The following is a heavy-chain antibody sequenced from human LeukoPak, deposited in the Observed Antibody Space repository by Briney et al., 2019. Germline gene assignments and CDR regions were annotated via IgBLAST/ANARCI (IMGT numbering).Heavy chain of an antibody. V-gene: IGHV3-23*01. CDR1: GFTFSSYA. CDR3: AKGLIYGSGSYAYYFDY. Sequence: GGSLRLSCAASGFTFSSYAMSWVRQAPGKGLEWVSAISGSGGSTYYAGSVKGRFTISRDNSKNTLYLQMNSLRAEDTAVYYCAKGLIYGSGSYAYYFDYWGQGTLVTVSS. J-gene: IGHJ4*02. D-gene: IGHD3-10*01. CDR2: ISGSGGST.